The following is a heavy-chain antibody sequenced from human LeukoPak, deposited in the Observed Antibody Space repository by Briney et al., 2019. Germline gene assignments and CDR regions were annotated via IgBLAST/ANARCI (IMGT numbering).Heavy chain of an antibody. J-gene: IGHJ3*02. CDR2: IYSGGST. CDR3: ARAIVATVFNPAFDI. Sequence: GGSLRLSCAASGFTFSSYGMHWVRQAPGKGLEWVSVIYSGGSTYYADSVKGRFTISRDNSKNTLYLQMNSLRAEDTAVYYCARAIVATVFNPAFDIWGQGTMVTVSS. CDR1: GFTFSSYG. V-gene: IGHV3-66*01. D-gene: IGHD5-12*01.